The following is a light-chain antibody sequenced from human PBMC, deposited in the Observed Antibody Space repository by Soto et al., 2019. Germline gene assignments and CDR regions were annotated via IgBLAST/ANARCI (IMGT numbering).Light chain of an antibody. CDR3: QQSYSKPVT. Sequence: IQMTQSPSSLSASVGDRVTITCRASQTISTNLNWYQQRPGKAPKLLIYAASNLQSGVPSRFSGSGSGTDFTLTISSLQPEDFATYSCQQSYSKPVTFGGGTKVETK. CDR1: QTISTN. J-gene: IGKJ4*02. V-gene: IGKV1-39*01. CDR2: AAS.